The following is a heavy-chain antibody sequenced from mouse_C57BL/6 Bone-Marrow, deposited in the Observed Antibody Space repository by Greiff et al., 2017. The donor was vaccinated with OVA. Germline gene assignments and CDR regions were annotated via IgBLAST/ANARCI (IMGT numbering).Heavy chain of an antibody. D-gene: IGHD2-4*01. CDR3: AVYDYSAWFAY. J-gene: IGHJ3*01. CDR2: IYPGDGDT. V-gene: IGHV1-82*01. CDR1: GYAFSSSW. Sequence: VQLQQSGPELVKPGASVKISCKASGYAFSSSWMNWVKQRPGKGLEWIGRIYPGDGDTNYNGKFKGKATLTADKSSSTAYMQLSSLTSEDSAVYFCAVYDYSAWFAYWGQGTLVTVSA.